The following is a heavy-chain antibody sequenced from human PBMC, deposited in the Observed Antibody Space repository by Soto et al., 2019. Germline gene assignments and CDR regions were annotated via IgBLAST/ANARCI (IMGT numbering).Heavy chain of an antibody. CDR2: ISSRGNTI. Sequence: QVQLVESGGGLVQTSGSLRIACVASGFTFSDYYMRWVRQAPGKGVEWVSYISSRGNTIYYADSVKGRFTISRDKGKNSVYLQMNSLRAEDTALYFCAKMSSENYYDPVFSWGQGTLVTVSS. D-gene: IGHD3-22*01. CDR1: GFTFSDYY. J-gene: IGHJ4*02. CDR3: AKMSSENYYDPVFS. V-gene: IGHV3-11*01.